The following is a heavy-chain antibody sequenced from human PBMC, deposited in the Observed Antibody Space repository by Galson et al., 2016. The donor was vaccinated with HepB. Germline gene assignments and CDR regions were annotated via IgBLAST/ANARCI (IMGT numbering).Heavy chain of an antibody. Sequence: SVKVSCKASGGTFSNYAISWVRQAPGQGLEWVGRIIPLLDIANYAQRFQGRVTITADKSTSTAYMELSSLGSEDTAVYYCARGLGSGWFGVLNYWGQGTLITVSS. D-gene: IGHD6-19*01. CDR1: GGTFSNYA. CDR3: ARGLGSGWFGVLNY. CDR2: IIPLLDIA. J-gene: IGHJ4*02. V-gene: IGHV1-69*04.